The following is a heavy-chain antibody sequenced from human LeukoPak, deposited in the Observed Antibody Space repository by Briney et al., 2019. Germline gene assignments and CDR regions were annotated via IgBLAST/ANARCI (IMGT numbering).Heavy chain of an antibody. CDR1: GYTFTDYY. Sequence: GASVKVSCKASGYTFTDYYMYWVRQAPGQGFEWMGWINPNDGGTNYAQKFQGRVTMTRDTSISTARMEVSRLRSDDTAVYYCARANFRYCSSTTCLFDCWGQGTLVTVSS. V-gene: IGHV1-2*02. CDR3: ARANFRYCSSTTCLFDC. J-gene: IGHJ4*02. D-gene: IGHD2-2*01. CDR2: INPNDGGT.